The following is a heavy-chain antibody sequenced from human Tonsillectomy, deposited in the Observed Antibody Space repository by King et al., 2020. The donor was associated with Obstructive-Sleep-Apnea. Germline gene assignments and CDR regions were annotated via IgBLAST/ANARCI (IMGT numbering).Heavy chain of an antibody. Sequence: VQLVESGGGVVQPGRSLRLSCAASGVTFSAYGMHWVRQAPGKGLEWVAVISYDGSYKYYAHSVRGRFTISRDNSKKTLSLQMNSLSGEDTSVYYCAKDETPYCRSTSCYNNYYGMDVWGQGTTVTVSS. D-gene: IGHD2-2*01. CDR1: GVTFSAYG. J-gene: IGHJ6*02. CDR3: AKDETPYCRSTSCYNNYYGMDV. CDR2: ISYDGSYK. V-gene: IGHV3-30*18.